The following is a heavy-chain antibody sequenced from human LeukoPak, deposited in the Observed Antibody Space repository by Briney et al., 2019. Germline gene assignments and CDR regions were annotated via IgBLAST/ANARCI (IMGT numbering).Heavy chain of an antibody. J-gene: IGHJ5*02. CDR1: GGSISSHY. CDR3: ARTLVVPAATSWFDP. CDR2: IYYSGST. Sequence: PSETLSLTCTVSGGSISSHYWSWIRQPPGKGLGWIGYIYYSGSTNYNPSLKSRVTISVDTSKNQFSLKLSSVTAADTAVYYCARTLVVPAATSWFDPWGQGTLVTVSS. D-gene: IGHD2-2*01. V-gene: IGHV4-59*11.